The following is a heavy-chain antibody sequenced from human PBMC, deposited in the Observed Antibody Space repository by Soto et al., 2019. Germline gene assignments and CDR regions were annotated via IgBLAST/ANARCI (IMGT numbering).Heavy chain of an antibody. CDR1: GFTFSNYG. J-gene: IGHJ4*02. Sequence: EVQLVESGGGLIQPGGSLRLFCAASGFTFSNYGMNWVRQAPGKGLEWVSYISDSGSTMYYQDSVKGRFTISRDNAKNSLFLQMNSLRAEDTAVYYGAPQGLGATGYLYWGQGTLVTVSS. CDR3: APQGLGATGYLY. CDR2: ISDSGSTM. V-gene: IGHV3-48*01. D-gene: IGHD1-26*01.